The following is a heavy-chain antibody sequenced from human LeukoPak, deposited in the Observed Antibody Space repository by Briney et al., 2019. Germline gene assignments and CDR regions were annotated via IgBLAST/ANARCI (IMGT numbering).Heavy chain of an antibody. CDR2: ISGSGGST. Sequence: PGGSLRLSCAASGFTFSSYVMSWVRQAPGKGLEWVSAISGSGGSTYYTDSVKGRFTISRDNSEHTLYLQMNSLRAEDTAVYYCAKQPCGDSLAEYFQHWGQGTLVTVSS. J-gene: IGHJ1*01. V-gene: IGHV3-23*01. CDR3: AKQPCGDSLAEYFQH. D-gene: IGHD4-17*01. CDR1: GFTFSSYV.